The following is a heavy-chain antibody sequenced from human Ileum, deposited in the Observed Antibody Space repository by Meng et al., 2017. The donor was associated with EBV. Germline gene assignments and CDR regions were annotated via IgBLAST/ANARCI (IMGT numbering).Heavy chain of an antibody. CDR1: GGFFSGYY. CDR3: AREARSSGYHPGIGP. V-gene: IGHV4-34*02. J-gene: IGHJ5*02. Sequence: QVQVQQWGGGLLKPSETLSLTCAVYGGFFSGYYWSWIRQSPGKGLEWIGEINHSGSTNYNPSLKSRVTISVDTSKNQFSLKLTSVTAADTAVYYCAREARSSGYHPGIGPWGQGTLVTVSS. CDR2: INHSGST. D-gene: IGHD3-22*01.